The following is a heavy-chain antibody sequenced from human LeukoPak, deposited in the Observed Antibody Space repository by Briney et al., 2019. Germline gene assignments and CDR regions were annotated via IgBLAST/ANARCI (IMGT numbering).Heavy chain of an antibody. J-gene: IGHJ2*01. CDR2: IYYSGST. CDR1: GGSISSYY. Sequence: SETLSLTCTVSGGSISSYYWSWIRQPPGKGLEWIGYIYYSGSTNYNPSLKSRVTISVDTSKNQFSLKLSSVTAADTAVYYCARHRSWSGYWYFDLWGRGTLVTVSS. CDR3: ARHRSWSGYWYFDL. V-gene: IGHV4-59*08. D-gene: IGHD3-3*01.